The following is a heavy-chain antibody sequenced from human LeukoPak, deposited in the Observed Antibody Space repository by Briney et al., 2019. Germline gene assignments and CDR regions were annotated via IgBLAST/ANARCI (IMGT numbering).Heavy chain of an antibody. CDR3: AREISPYSSSSNWFDP. D-gene: IGHD6-6*01. Sequence: SETLSLTCTVSGGSISSYYWGWIRQPPGKGLEWIGSIYYSGSTYYNPSLKSRVTISVDTSKNQFSLKLSSVTAADTAVYYCAREISPYSSSSNWFDPWGQGTLVTVSS. CDR2: IYYSGST. J-gene: IGHJ5*02. V-gene: IGHV4-39*07. CDR1: GGSISSYY.